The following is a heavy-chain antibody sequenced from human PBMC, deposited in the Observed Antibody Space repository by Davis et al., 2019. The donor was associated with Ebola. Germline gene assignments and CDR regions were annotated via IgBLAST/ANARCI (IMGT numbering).Heavy chain of an antibody. V-gene: IGHV1-46*01. Sequence: AASVKVSCRASGYTFTTYYMHWVRQAPGQGLEWMGIINPSGGSTSYAQKFQGRVTMTRDTSTSTVYMELSRLRYEDTAVYYCARRGGSGSYYNPDGMDVWGKGTTVTVSS. CDR2: INPSGGST. J-gene: IGHJ6*04. CDR3: ARRGGSGSYYNPDGMDV. CDR1: GYTFTTYY. D-gene: IGHD3-10*01.